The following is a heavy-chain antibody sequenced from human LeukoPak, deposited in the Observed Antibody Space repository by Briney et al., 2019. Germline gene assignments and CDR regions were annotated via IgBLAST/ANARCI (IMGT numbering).Heavy chain of an antibody. D-gene: IGHD4-17*01. CDR1: GFTFSNAW. CDR2: IKSKTDGGTT. CDR3: ATDLGDYLDAFDI. J-gene: IGHJ3*02. Sequence: GGSLRLSCAASGFTFSNAWMSWVRQAPGKGLEWVGRIKSKTDGGTTDYAAPVKGRFTISRDDSKNTLYLQMNSLKTEDTAVYYCATDLGDYLDAFDIWGQGTMVTVSS. V-gene: IGHV3-15*01.